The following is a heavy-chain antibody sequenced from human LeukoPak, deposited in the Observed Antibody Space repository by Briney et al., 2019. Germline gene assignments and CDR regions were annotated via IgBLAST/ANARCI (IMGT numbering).Heavy chain of an antibody. Sequence: PGGSLRLSCAASGFTFSSYAMHWVRQAPGKGLEYVSAISSNGGSTYYANSVKGRFTISRDNSRNTLYLQMGSLRAEDMAVYYCARAGGEVPHRALDYWGQGTLVTVSS. J-gene: IGHJ4*02. CDR1: GFTFSSYA. D-gene: IGHD2-21*01. CDR2: ISSNGGST. CDR3: ARAGGEVPHRALDY. V-gene: IGHV3-64*01.